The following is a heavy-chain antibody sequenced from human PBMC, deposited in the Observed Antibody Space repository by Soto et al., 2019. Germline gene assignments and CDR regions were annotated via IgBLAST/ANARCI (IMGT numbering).Heavy chain of an antibody. CDR3: ARGDQTSCHFDI. CDR1: GYTFTGYY. V-gene: IGHV1-2*04. J-gene: IGHJ3*02. D-gene: IGHD2-2*01. Sequence: QVQLVQSGAEVKKPGASVKVSCKASGYTFTGYYMHWVRQAPGQGLEWMGWINPNSGGTNYAQKLQGWVTMTRDTSISTAYMELSRLRSDDTAVYYCARGDQTSCHFDIWGQGTMVTVSS. CDR2: INPNSGGT.